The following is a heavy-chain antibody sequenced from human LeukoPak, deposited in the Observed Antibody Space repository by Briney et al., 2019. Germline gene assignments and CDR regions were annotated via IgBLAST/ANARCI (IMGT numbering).Heavy chain of an antibody. D-gene: IGHD3-9*01. V-gene: IGHV4-61*02. CDR2: IYTSGST. CDR1: VGSISSGSYY. CDR3: ASLSRQYKKILTGYLPTDYYYMDV. Sequence: SQTLSLTCTVPVGSISSGSYYCSWIRQPAGKGLEWIGRIYTSGSTNYNPSLKSRVTISVDTSKNQFSLKVSSVTAADTAVYYCASLSRQYKKILTGYLPTDYYYMDVWGKGTMVTISS. J-gene: IGHJ6*03.